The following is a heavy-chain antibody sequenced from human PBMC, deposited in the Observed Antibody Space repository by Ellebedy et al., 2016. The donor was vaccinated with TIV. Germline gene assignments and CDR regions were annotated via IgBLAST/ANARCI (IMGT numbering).Heavy chain of an antibody. D-gene: IGHD4-17*01. V-gene: IGHV3-7*01. CDR1: GFTFGDHY. J-gene: IGHJ3*02. CDR3: ATDGSYGDYLSPTHAFEN. CDR2: INQDGSEK. Sequence: GESLKISCVVSGFTFGDHYMDWVRQAPGKGLEWVANINQDGSEKYYVDSVRGRFTISRDNAKNSLYLQMNSLRAEDTAVYYCATDGSYGDYLSPTHAFENWGQGTMVIVSS.